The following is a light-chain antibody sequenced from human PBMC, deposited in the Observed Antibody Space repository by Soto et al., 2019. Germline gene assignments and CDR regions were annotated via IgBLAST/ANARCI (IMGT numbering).Light chain of an antibody. J-gene: IGKJ1*01. Sequence: IQLTQSPSSLSASVGDRVPITCRASQTVNTYLHWYQQKPGKAPKLLIYAASNLQSGVPSRFSGRRSGTQFTLTISSLQPDDFATYYCQQYNSYWTFGQGTKVDIK. CDR2: AAS. V-gene: IGKV1-9*01. CDR1: QTVNTY. CDR3: QQYNSYWT.